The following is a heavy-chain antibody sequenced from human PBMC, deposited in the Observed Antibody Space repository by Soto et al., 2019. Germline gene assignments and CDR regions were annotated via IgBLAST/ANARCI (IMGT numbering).Heavy chain of an antibody. CDR1: GGTFSSYA. CDR2: IIPIFGTA. CDR3: ARDRPPRYGMDV. J-gene: IGHJ6*02. V-gene: IGHV1-69*13. Sequence: SVKVSCKASGGTFSSYAISWVRQAPGQGLEWMGGIIPIFGTANYAQKFQGRVTITADESTSTAYMELSSLRSEDTAVYYCARDRPPRYGMDVWGQGATVTVSS.